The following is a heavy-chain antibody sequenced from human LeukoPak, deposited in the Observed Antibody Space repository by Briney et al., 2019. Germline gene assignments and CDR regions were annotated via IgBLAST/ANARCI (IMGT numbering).Heavy chain of an antibody. CDR1: GGSISSGGYY. V-gene: IGHV4-31*03. Sequence: PSQTLSLTCTVSGGSISSGGYYWSWIRQHPGKGLEWIGYIYYSGSAYYNPSLKSRVTISVDTSKNQFSLKLSSVTAADTAVYYCARDGRSYGEVQHWGQGTLVTVSS. J-gene: IGHJ1*01. CDR3: ARDGRSYGEVQH. CDR2: IYYSGSA. D-gene: IGHD5-18*01.